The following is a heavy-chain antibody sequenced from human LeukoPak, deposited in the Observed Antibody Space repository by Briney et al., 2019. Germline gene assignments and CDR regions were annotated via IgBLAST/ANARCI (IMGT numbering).Heavy chain of an antibody. CDR3: ARVYYYDTSGYYPDLFDF. V-gene: IGHV3-7*01. Sequence: GGSLRLSCAASGFTFSAFWMSWVRQAPGKGLEWVANIKQDGSEQYYVDSVKGRFTISRDNARNSLYLQMNSLRAEDTAVYYCARVYYYDTSGYYPDLFDFWGQGNLVTVSS. J-gene: IGHJ4*02. CDR2: IKQDGSEQ. D-gene: IGHD3-22*01. CDR1: GFTFSAFW.